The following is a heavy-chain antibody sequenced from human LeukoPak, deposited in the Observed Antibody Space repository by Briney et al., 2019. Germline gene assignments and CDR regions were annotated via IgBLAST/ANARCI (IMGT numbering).Heavy chain of an antibody. J-gene: IGHJ4*02. V-gene: IGHV1-18*04. CDR2: ISAYNGNT. CDR3: ARGGITTVRGVTISGNTVLKD. Sequence: GASVKVSCKASGYTFTSYGISWVRQAPGQGLEWMGWISAYNGNTNYAQKLQGRVTMTTDTSTSTAYMELRSLRSDDTAVYYCARGGITTVRGVTISGNTVLKDWGQGTLVTVSS. CDR1: GYTFTSYG. D-gene: IGHD3-10*01.